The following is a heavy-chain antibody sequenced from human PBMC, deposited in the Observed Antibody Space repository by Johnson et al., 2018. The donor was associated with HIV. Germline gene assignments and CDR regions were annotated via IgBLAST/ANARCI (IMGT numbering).Heavy chain of an antibody. V-gene: IGHV3-30*03. J-gene: IGHJ3*02. Sequence: QVQLVESGGGAVQPGKSLRLACAASGFTFNKYGMHWVRQAPGKGLEWVAVISYDGSNKYYADSVKGRFTISRDNSKNTLYLQMNSLRAEDTAVYYCAGDYDSSGYTEKADAFDIWGQGTMVTVSS. D-gene: IGHD3-22*01. CDR1: GFTFNKYG. CDR2: ISYDGSNK. CDR3: AGDYDSSGYTEKADAFDI.